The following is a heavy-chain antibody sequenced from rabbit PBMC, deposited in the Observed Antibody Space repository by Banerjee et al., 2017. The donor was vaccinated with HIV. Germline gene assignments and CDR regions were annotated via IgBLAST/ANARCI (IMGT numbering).Heavy chain of an antibody. Sequence: QLKESGGGLVQPGGSLKLSCKASGFTLSSYYMNWVRQAPGKGLEWIGYIDPLFGITYYANWVNGRFSISRENAQNTVFLQMTSLTAADTATYFCARDLPDIIGWNFGFWGPGTLVTVS. CDR1: GFTLSSYY. CDR3: ARDLPDIIGWNFGF. D-gene: IGHD1-1*01. V-gene: IGHV1S7*01. CDR2: IDPLFGIT. J-gene: IGHJ6*01.